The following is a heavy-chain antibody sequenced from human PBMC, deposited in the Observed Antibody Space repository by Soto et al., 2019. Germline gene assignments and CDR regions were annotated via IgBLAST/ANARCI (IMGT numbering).Heavy chain of an antibody. CDR1: GFTFNTYN. V-gene: IGHV3-48*02. CDR3: AREISLSAGSYFYY. CDR2: ISSSSYTI. Sequence: EVQLVESGGGLAQWGGSLRLSCTASGFTFNTYNMNWVRQAPGKGLEWVSYISSSSYTIKYADSVEGRFTVSRDNGKKSLYLQMNSLRDADTAVYFCAREISLSAGSYFYYWGQGTLVTVSS. J-gene: IGHJ4*02. D-gene: IGHD3-10*01.